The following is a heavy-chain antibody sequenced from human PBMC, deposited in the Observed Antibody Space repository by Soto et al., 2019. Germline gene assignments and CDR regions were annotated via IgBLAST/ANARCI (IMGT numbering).Heavy chain of an antibody. CDR3: ARGDRGGSGSPASYYYSGLDV. V-gene: IGHV3-23*01. CDR1: GFTFSSYA. CDR2: VSAGGDMT. Sequence: DVQLLESXGHLVQPGGSLRLSCAASGFTFSSYAMSWVRQAPGKGLEWVSSVSAGGDMTYYSDSVKGRFTISRDNSNNALFLQMNSLRIEDTALYYCARGDRGGSGSPASYYYSGLDVWGQGTTVTVS. J-gene: IGHJ6*02. D-gene: IGHD3-10*01.